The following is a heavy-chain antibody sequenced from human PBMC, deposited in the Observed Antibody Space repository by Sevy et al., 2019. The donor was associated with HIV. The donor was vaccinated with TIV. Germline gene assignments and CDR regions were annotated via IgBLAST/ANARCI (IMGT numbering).Heavy chain of an antibody. CDR2: ITSSSSFI. CDR3: AMPTSGLSEYEPLDNARFYGMDV. CDR1: GFTFRSYS. J-gene: IGHJ6*02. V-gene: IGHV3-21*01. D-gene: IGHD1-20*01. Sequence: GGSLRLSCAASGFTFRSYSMNWVRQAPGRGLEWVSSITSSSSFIFYADSVKGRFNISRDNAKNSLFLQMNSLRAEDTAVYYCAMPTSGLSEYEPLDNARFYGMDVWGQGTTVTVSS.